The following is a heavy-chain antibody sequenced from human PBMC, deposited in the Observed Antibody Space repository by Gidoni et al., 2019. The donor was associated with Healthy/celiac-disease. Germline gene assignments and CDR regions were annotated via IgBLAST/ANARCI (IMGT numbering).Heavy chain of an antibody. Sequence: QVQLVESGGGVVQPGRSLRLSCAASGFTFSSYGMHWVRQAPGKGLEWVAVISYDGSNKYYADSVKGRFTISRDNSKNTLYLQMNSLRAEDTAVYYCANLGTTEYYYYYYMDVWGKGTTVTVSS. CDR3: ANLGTTEYYYYYYMDV. CDR1: GFTFSSYG. J-gene: IGHJ6*03. D-gene: IGHD1-1*01. CDR2: ISYDGSNK. V-gene: IGHV3-30*18.